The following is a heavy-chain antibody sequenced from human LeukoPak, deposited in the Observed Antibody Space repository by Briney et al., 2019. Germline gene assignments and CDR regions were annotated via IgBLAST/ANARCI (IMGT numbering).Heavy chain of an antibody. CDR1: GYTFTSYY. Sequence: ASVKVSCKASGYTFTSYYMHWVRQAPGQGLEWMGIINPSGGSTSYAQKFQGRVTMTRDTSTSTVYMELSSLRSEDTAVYYCARDSRYCSSTSCYTGVLNYYYYMDVWGKGTTVTVSS. CDR3: ARDSRYCSSTSCYTGVLNYYYYMDV. J-gene: IGHJ6*03. CDR2: INPSGGST. V-gene: IGHV1-46*01. D-gene: IGHD2-2*02.